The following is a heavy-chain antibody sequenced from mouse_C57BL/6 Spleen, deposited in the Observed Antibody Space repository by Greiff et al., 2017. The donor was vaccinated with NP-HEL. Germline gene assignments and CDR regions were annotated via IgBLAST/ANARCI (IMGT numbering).Heavy chain of an antibody. V-gene: IGHV1-59*01. D-gene: IGHD1-1*01. Sequence: QVQLQQPGAELVRPGTSVKLSCKASGYTFTSYWMHWVKQRPGQGLEWIGVIDPSDSYTNYNQKFKGKATLTVDTSSSTAYMQLSSLTSEDSAVYYCARGDYYGSRYRSYWGQGTTLTVSS. CDR1: GYTFTSYW. CDR3: ARGDYYGSRYRSY. J-gene: IGHJ2*01. CDR2: IDPSDSYT.